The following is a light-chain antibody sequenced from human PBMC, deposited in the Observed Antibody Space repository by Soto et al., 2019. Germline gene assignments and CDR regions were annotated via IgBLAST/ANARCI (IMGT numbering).Light chain of an antibody. CDR3: SSYRSVGALV. CDR2: EVS. CDR1: SSDVGGYKY. J-gene: IGLJ1*01. V-gene: IGLV2-14*01. Sequence: QSALAQPASVSGSPGQSITISCTGTSSDVGGYKYVSWYQQRPGKAPKVMIYEVSNRPSGVSDRFSGSKSGNTASLTISGLQADDEADYYCSSYRSVGALVFGTGTKVTVL.